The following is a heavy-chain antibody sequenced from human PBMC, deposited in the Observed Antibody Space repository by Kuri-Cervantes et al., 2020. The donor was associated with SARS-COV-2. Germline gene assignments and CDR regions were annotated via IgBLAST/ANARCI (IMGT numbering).Heavy chain of an antibody. CDR2: INPDGSCT. J-gene: IGHJ4*02. Sequence: GGSLRLSCAASGFTFSSYWMHWVRQAPGKGLVWVSRINPDGSCTNNADSVKGRFTLSRDNAKNMLFLQMNSLRAEDTAVYYCVRDGDHWNFDYWGQGTLVTVSS. CDR1: GFTFSSYW. D-gene: IGHD1-1*01. CDR3: VRDGDHWNFDY. V-gene: IGHV3-74*01.